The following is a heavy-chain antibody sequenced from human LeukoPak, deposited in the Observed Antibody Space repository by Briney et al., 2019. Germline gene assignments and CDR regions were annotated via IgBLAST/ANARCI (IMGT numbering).Heavy chain of an antibody. Sequence: GGSLRLSCAASGFTFSSYSMNWVRQAPGKGLEWVSYISSSSSTIYYADSVKGRFTISRDNAKNSLYLQMNSLRAEDTAVYYCARSTHSSSWYYYFDYWGQGTLVTVSS. D-gene: IGHD6-13*01. J-gene: IGHJ4*02. V-gene: IGHV3-48*04. CDR1: GFTFSSYS. CDR3: ARSTHSSSWYYYFDY. CDR2: ISSSSSTI.